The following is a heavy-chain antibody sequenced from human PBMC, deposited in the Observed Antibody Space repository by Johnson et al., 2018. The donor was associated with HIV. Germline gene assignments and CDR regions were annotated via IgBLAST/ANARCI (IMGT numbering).Heavy chain of an antibody. V-gene: IGHV3-30*04. CDR1: GFTFSSYA. Sequence: QVQLVESGGGVVQPGRSLRLSCAASGFTFSSYAMHWVRQAPGKGLEWVAVISYDGSNKYYADSVKGRFTISRDNSKNTLYLQMNSLRADDTAVYYCAKDMRQWELLDAFDIWGQGTMVTVSS. CDR3: AKDMRQWELLDAFDI. CDR2: ISYDGSNK. D-gene: IGHD1-26*01. J-gene: IGHJ3*02.